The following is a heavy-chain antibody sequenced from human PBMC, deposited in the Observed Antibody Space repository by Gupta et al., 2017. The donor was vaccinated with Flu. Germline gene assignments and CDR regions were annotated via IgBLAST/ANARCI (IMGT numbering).Heavy chain of an antibody. CDR1: GFSLTTSGVG. D-gene: IGHD1-1*01. V-gene: IGHV2-5*02. CDR3: AHRRTHNSDWNEGLFDY. CDR2: IYWDDDK. J-gene: IGHJ4*02. Sequence: QITLKESGPALVEPTQTLTLTCTLPGFSLTTSGVGVGWIRQPPGKALEWLAFIYWDDDKRYNPSLRSRLTITKDTSRNQAVLTMTNMDPVDTGTYYCAHRRTHNSDWNEGLFDYWGQGALVTVAS.